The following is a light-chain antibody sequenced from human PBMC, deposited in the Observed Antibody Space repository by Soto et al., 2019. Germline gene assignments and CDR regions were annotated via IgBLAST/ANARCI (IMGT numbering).Light chain of an antibody. CDR3: QQYNNWPRT. Sequence: IVLPQSPATLSLSAGERAAVACMSSQSVSSNLAWYQQKPGQAPRLLIYGASTRATGIPARFSGSGSGTEFTLTISSLQSEDFAVYYCQQYNNWPRTFGQGTKVDIK. CDR1: QSVSSN. J-gene: IGKJ1*01. V-gene: IGKV3-15*01. CDR2: GAS.